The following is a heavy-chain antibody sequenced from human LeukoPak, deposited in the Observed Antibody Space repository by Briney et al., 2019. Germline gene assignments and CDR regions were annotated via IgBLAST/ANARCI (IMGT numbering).Heavy chain of an antibody. Sequence: PSETLSLTCTVSGGSISSSSYYWGWLRQPPGKGLEWIGGIYYSGSTYYNPSLKSRVTISVDTSKNQFSLKLSSVTAADTAVYYCAREVTMVRGGWFDPWGQGTLVTVSS. V-gene: IGHV4-39*07. CDR1: GGSISSSSYY. J-gene: IGHJ5*02. D-gene: IGHD3-10*01. CDR3: AREVTMVRGGWFDP. CDR2: IYYSGST.